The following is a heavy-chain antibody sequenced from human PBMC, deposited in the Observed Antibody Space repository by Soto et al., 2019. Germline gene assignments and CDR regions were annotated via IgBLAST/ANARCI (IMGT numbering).Heavy chain of an antibody. J-gene: IGHJ6*02. CDR2: ISSTSGFI. D-gene: IGHD6-13*01. V-gene: IGHV3-21*01. CDR3: ARGGYTYYYYGMDV. Sequence: EVQLVESGGGLVKPGGSLRLSCAASGFTFSRYSMNWVRQAPGKGLEWVSSISSTSGFIYYADSVKGRLTISRDNAKNSLYVQMNNLRAEDTAVYYCARGGYTYYYYGMDVWGQGTTVTVSS. CDR1: GFTFSRYS.